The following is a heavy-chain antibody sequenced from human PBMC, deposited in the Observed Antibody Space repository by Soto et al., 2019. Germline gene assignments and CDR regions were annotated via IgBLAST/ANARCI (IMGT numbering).Heavy chain of an antibody. D-gene: IGHD3-22*01. CDR3: TTEFGYSRGQNDN. Sequence: GGSLRLSCAAYGFTFNSAWMSWVRQAPGKGLEWVGRLKGKSVGGTTDYAAPVTGRFTISSDDSKNTLYLQMNSLKIEDTAVYYCTTEFGYSRGQNDNWGQGTLVTVSS. CDR2: LKGKSVGGTT. J-gene: IGHJ4*02. CDR1: GFTFNSAW. V-gene: IGHV3-15*07.